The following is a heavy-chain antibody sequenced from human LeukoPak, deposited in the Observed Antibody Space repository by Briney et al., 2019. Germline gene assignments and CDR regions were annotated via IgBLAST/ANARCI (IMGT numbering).Heavy chain of an antibody. CDR1: GFTFRNYW. J-gene: IGHJ4*02. D-gene: IGHD3/OR15-3a*01. CDR3: ARPMISVMSLGADF. Sequence: GGSLRLSCAVSGFTFRNYWMHWVRQAPGKGLVWVSCISIDGSSTNYAASVKGRFSISRDNAKNTLYLHMNSLRVEDTAQYYCARPMISVMSLGADFWGQGSLVTVSS. V-gene: IGHV3-74*01. CDR2: ISIDGSST.